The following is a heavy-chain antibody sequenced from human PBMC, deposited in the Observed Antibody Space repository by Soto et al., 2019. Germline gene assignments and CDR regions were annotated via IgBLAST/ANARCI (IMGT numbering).Heavy chain of an antibody. V-gene: IGHV1-24*01. J-gene: IGHJ4*02. CDR2: FDPEDGET. CDR1: GYTLTELS. CDR3: ATWGSAPCYDILTGYYIGPHYFDY. D-gene: IGHD3-9*01. Sequence: ASVKVSCKVSGYTLTELSMHWVRQAPGKGLEWMGGFDPEDGETIYAQKFQGRFTMTEDTSTDTAYLELSSLRSEDTAVYYCATWGSAPCYDILTGYYIGPHYFDYWGQGTLVTVSS.